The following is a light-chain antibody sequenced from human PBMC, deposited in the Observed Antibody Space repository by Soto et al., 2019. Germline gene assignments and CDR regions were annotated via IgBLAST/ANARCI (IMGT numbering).Light chain of an antibody. CDR2: GAS. CDR1: QSVKSSY. V-gene: IGKV3-15*01. Sequence: EIVLTQSPGTLSLSPGERATLPCRASQSVKSSYLAWYQHKPGQAPRLLIYGASTRATGIPARFSGSGSGTEFTLTISSLQSEDFAVYYCQQYNNWPLTFGGGTKVDNK. J-gene: IGKJ4*01. CDR3: QQYNNWPLT.